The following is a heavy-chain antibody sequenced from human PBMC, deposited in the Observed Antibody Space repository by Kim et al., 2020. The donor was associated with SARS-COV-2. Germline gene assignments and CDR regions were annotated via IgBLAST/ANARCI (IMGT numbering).Heavy chain of an antibody. V-gene: IGHV3-11*01. CDR1: GFTFSDYY. D-gene: IGHD1-20*01. CDR3: AKGVLWYNWNPPGLSDY. Sequence: GGSLRLSCAASGFTFSDYYMSWIRQAPGKGLEWVSYISSSGSTIYYADSVKGRFTISRDNAKNSLYLQMNSLRAEDTAVYYCAKGVLWYNWNPPGLSDYWGQGTLVTVSS. J-gene: IGHJ4*02. CDR2: ISSSGSTI.